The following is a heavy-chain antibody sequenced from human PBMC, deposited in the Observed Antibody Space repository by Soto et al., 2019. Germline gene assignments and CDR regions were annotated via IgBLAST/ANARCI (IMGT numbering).Heavy chain of an antibody. V-gene: IGHV4-39*01. CDR3: AGAAPSYYYGMDV. CDR1: GGSISSSSYY. Sequence: QLQLQESGPGLVKPSETLSLTCTVSGGSISSSSYYWGWIRQPPGKGLEWIGSIYYSGSTYYNPSPKSRVPXAXDXXKNPFSLKLSSVTAADTAVYYCAGAAPSYYYGMDVWGQGTTVTVSS. CDR2: IYYSGST. J-gene: IGHJ6*02. D-gene: IGHD6-6*01.